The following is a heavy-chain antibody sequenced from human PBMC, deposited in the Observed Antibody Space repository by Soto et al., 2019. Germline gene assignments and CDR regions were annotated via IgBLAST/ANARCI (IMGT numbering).Heavy chain of an antibody. J-gene: IGHJ6*02. V-gene: IGHV3-23*01. CDR3: AKGRSYYYYYGVDV. CDR2: IIDSGAST. CDR1: GFTLRSCA. Sequence: PGGSLRLSCSASGFTLRSCAMGWVRQAPGKGLEWVSDIIDSGASTYYADSVKGRFTISRDNSKSTLYLQMNSLRAEDTALYYCAKGRSYYYYYGVDVWGQGTTVTVSS.